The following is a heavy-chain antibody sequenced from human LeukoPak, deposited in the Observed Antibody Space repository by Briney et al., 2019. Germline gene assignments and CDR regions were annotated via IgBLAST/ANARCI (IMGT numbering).Heavy chain of an antibody. D-gene: IGHD3-3*01. CDR2: INHSGST. CDR1: SGSFSGYY. CDR3: ARGVFGVVIIGTLNYYYYYMDV. J-gene: IGHJ6*03. V-gene: IGHV4-34*01. Sequence: PSETLSLTCAVYSGSFSGYYWSWIRQPPGKGLEWIGEINHSGSTNYNPSLKSRVPISVDTSKNQFSLKLSSVTAADTAVYYCARGVFGVVIIGTLNYYYYYMDVWGKGTTVTVSS.